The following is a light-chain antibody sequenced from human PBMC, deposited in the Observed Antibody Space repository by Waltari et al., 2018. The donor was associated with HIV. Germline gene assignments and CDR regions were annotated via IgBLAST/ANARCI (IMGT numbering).Light chain of an antibody. V-gene: IGLV4-69*01. Sequence: QVVLTQSPSASASLGATVKLTATLSSWHTTYATARHQQQPEKGPRYLMRLSTNGSHPKGDGIPDRFSGSSSGAERYLTISSLQSEDEADYYCQTWGTGIVVFGGGTKLTVL. J-gene: IGLJ2*01. CDR1: SWHTTYA. CDR2: LSTNGSH. CDR3: QTWGTGIVV.